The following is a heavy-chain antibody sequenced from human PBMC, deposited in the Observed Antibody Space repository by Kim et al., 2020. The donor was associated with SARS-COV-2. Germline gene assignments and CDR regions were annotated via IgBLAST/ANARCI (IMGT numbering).Heavy chain of an antibody. V-gene: IGHV3-7*04. D-gene: IGHD6-13*01. J-gene: IGHJ4*02. Sequence: YVASVKGRFTLSRDNAKNSLYLQMNSLSAEDTAVYYCARVRGAAGTYFDYWGQGTLVTVSS. CDR3: ARVRGAAGTYFDY.